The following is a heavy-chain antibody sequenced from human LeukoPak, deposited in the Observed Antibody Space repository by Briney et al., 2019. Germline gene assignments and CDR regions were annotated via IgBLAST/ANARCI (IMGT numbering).Heavy chain of an antibody. V-gene: IGHV1-46*01. CDR1: GYTFSSYY. CDR2: IIPSDGFT. D-gene: IGHD4-17*01. CDR3: ATSGTVTTEFDY. J-gene: IGHJ4*02. Sequence: ASVKVSCKASGYTFSSYYVHWVRQAPGQGLEWMGMIIPSDGFTSYAQKFQGRVTMTRDMSTSTAYMELRSLRSDDTAVYYCATSGTVTTEFDYWGQGTLVTVSS.